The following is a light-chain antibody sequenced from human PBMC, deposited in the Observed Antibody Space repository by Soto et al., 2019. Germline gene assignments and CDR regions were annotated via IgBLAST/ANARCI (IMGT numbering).Light chain of an antibody. CDR3: SSYTTSNTWV. V-gene: IGLV2-14*01. Sequence: QSALTQPASVSGSPGQSITISCTGTSSDVGAYNHVSWYQQHPGKAPKLMIYDVSDRPSGVSNHFSGSKSGNTASLTISGLQAEDEADYYCSSYTTSNTWVFGGGTKVTVL. J-gene: IGLJ3*02. CDR1: SSDVGAYNH. CDR2: DVS.